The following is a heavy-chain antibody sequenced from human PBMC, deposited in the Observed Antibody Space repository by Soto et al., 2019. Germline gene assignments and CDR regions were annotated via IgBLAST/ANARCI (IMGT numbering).Heavy chain of an antibody. V-gene: IGHV4-31*03. CDR1: GGSISSGGYY. D-gene: IGHD5-18*01. J-gene: IGHJ4*02. Sequence: TLSLTCTVSGGSISSGGYYWSWIRQHPGKGLEWIGYIYYSGSTYYNPSLKSRVTISVDTSKNQFSLKRSSVTAADTAVYDCARSGYSYGPNPLDYWGQGTLVTVSS. CDR2: IYYSGST. CDR3: ARSGYSYGPNPLDY.